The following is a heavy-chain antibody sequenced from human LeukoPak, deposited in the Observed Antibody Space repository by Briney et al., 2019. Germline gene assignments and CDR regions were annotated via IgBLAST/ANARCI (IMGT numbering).Heavy chain of an antibody. Sequence: ASVKVSCKASGYTFTGYYMHWVRQAPGQGLEWMGWINPNSGGTNYAQKFQGRVTMTRDTSISTAYMELSRLRSDDTAVYYCAGEGASSFWSGYSNWFDPWGQGTLVTVSS. CDR3: AGEGASSFWSGYSNWFDP. V-gene: IGHV1-2*02. J-gene: IGHJ5*02. D-gene: IGHD3-3*01. CDR1: GYTFTGYY. CDR2: INPNSGGT.